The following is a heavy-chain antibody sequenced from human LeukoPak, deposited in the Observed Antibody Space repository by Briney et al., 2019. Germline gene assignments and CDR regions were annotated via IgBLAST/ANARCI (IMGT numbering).Heavy chain of an antibody. J-gene: IGHJ5*02. V-gene: IGHV4-59*01. D-gene: IGHD6-13*01. CDR1: GVAIRNYY. Sequence: ASETLSLTCTVSGVAIRNYYWNWIRQPPGKGLEWIGYIYDSGSTNYNPSLKSRVSISVDMSKNQFSLKVSSVTAADTAVYYCARDYAGSSSWNWFDPWGQGTLVTVSS. CDR2: IYDSGST. CDR3: ARDYAGSSSWNWFDP.